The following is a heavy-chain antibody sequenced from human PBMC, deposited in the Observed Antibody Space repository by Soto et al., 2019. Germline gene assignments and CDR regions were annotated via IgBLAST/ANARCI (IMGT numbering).Heavy chain of an antibody. V-gene: IGHV1-69*06. CDR2: IIPIFNTT. CDR3: AREGRGKKAGYNGLVSLGY. J-gene: IGHJ4*02. Sequence: QVQLVQSGAEVKTPGSSLKVSCTVSGSRFSNYVISWVRQAPGHGLEWLGRIIPIFNTTQYAQTFQGRVTITADKATKTAFLELSSLRSDDTAVYYCAREGRGKKAGYNGLVSLGYWGQGTLVTVSP. D-gene: IGHD2-2*02. CDR1: GSRFSNYV.